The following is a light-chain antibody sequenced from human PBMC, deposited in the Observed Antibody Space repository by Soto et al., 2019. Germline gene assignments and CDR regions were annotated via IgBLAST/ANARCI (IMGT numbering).Light chain of an antibody. CDR2: EVT. J-gene: IGLJ3*02. V-gene: IGLV2-14*01. CDR3: TSYTRSNTRKE. CDR1: SSDVGGYNY. Sequence: QSALTQPASVSGSPGQSIAISCTGTSSDVGGYNYVSWHQQHPGKAPKLMIYEVTNRPSGVSTRFSGSKSGNTASLTISGLQAEDEADYYCTSYTRSNTRKEFGGGTKLTVL.